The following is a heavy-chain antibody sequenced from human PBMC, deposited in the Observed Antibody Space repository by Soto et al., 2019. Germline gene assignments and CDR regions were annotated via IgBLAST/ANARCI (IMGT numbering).Heavy chain of an antibody. Sequence: GGSLRLSCAASGFTVSSNYMSWVRQAPGKGLEWVSVIYSGGSTYYADSVKGRFTISRDNSKNTLYLQMNSLRAEDTAVYYCAKLPNRDCSSTSCYTVYWGQGTLVTVSS. CDR1: GFTVSSNY. CDR3: AKLPNRDCSSTSCYTVY. CDR2: IYSGGST. J-gene: IGHJ4*02. V-gene: IGHV3-53*01. D-gene: IGHD2-2*02.